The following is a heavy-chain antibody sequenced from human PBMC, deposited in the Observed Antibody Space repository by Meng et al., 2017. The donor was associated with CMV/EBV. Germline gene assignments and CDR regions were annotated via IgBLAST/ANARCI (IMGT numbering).Heavy chain of an antibody. D-gene: IGHD2-2*01. CDR2: INPSGGST. CDR1: GYTFTSYY. CDR3: ARDRIVVVPGMDV. J-gene: IGHJ6*02. V-gene: IGHV1-46*01. Sequence: ASVRVSCKASGYTFTSYYMHWVRQAPGQGLEWMGIINPSGGSTSYAQKFQGRVTMTRDTSTSTVYMELSSLRSEDTAVYYCARDRIVVVPGMDVWGQGTTVTVSS.